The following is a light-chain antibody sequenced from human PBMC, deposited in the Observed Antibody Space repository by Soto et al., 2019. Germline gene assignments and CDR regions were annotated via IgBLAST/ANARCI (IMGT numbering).Light chain of an antibody. CDR1: QGITSA. Sequence: AIQLTQSPSSLSASVGDRVTITCRASQGITSALAWYQQKPGKAPKLLIYDASDLESGVPSTFSGSGSGTEFTLTISSLQPEDFATYYCQQFYNYPLTFGQGTKVDIK. J-gene: IGKJ1*01. CDR3: QQFYNYPLT. CDR2: DAS. V-gene: IGKV1D-13*01.